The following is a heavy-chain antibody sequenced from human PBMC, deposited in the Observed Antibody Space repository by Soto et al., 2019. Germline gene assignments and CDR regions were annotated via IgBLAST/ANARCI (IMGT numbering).Heavy chain of an antibody. D-gene: IGHD2-2*01. Sequence: GGSLRLSCAASGFTFSSYSMNWVRQAPGKGLEWVSSISSSSSYIYYADSVKGRFTISGDNAKNSLYLQMNSLGAEDTAVYYCAREVPAAMIYYYYYYMDVWGKGTTVTVSS. V-gene: IGHV3-21*01. CDR2: ISSSSSYI. CDR3: AREVPAAMIYYYYYYMDV. J-gene: IGHJ6*03. CDR1: GFTFSSYS.